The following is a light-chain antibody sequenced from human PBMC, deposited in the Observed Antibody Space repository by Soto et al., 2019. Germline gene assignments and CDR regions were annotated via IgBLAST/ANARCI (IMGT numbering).Light chain of an antibody. CDR1: QSVSSY. CDR2: DAF. V-gene: IGKV3-11*01. Sequence: EIVLTQSPATLSLSPGERATLSCRASQSVSSYLAWYQQKPGQAPRLLIYDAFNRATGIPARFSGSGSGTDFTLTISSLEPEDFALYYCQQRSNGYTFGQGTKLEIK. CDR3: QQRSNGYT. J-gene: IGKJ2*01.